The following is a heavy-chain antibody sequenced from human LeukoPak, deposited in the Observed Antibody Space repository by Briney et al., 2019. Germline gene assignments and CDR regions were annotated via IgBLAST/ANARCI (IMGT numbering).Heavy chain of an antibody. CDR2: ISNDGGGT. V-gene: IGHV3-23*01. Sequence: PGGSLRLSCTASGFIFNNYGLIWVRQAPGKGLEWVSAISNDGGGTNYADFVKGRFTISRDNSKNTLYLQMNSLRAEDTAVYYCAKVSDWGQGTLVTVSS. CDR3: AKVSD. J-gene: IGHJ4*02. CDR1: GFIFNNYG.